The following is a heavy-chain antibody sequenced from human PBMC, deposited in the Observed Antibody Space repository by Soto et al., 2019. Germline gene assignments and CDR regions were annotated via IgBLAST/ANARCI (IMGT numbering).Heavy chain of an antibody. CDR2: ISYNGGDK. Sequence: QVQLVESGGGVVQPGRSLRLSCAASGFTFSNYAHHWVRQAPGKGLEWVAFISYNGGDKFYADSVKGRFTISRDNSRNTLYLQMTSPRPEDTALYHCAREANDFDIWGQGTMVTVS. V-gene: IGHV3-30*04. J-gene: IGHJ3*02. CDR1: GFTFSNYA. CDR3: AREANDFDI.